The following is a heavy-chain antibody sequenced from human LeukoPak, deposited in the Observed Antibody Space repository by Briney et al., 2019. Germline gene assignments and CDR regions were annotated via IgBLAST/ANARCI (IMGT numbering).Heavy chain of an antibody. Sequence: GGSLRLSCAASGFTFSNYAMTWVRQAPGKGLEWVSGISDSGANTYYADSVKGRFTISRDNSKNTLYLQMDSLRAEDTAVYYCAKEHCSSDPCYVDYWGQGSLVTVSS. CDR3: AKEHCSSDPCYVDY. J-gene: IGHJ4*02. CDR2: ISDSGANT. CDR1: GFTFSNYA. D-gene: IGHD2-2*01. V-gene: IGHV3-23*01.